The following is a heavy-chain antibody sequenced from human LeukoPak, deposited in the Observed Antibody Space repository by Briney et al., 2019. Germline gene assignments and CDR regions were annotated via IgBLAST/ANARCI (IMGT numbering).Heavy chain of an antibody. CDR3: ARVRVGADPFDY. CDR1: GGSISSSSYY. CDR2: IYYSGST. J-gene: IGHJ4*02. D-gene: IGHD1-26*01. Sequence: PSETLSLTCTVSGGSISSSSYYWGWIRQPPGKGLEWIGSIYYSGSTYYNPSLKSRVTISVDTSKNQFSLKLSSVTAADTAVYYCARVRVGADPFDYWGRGTLVTVSS. V-gene: IGHV4-39*07.